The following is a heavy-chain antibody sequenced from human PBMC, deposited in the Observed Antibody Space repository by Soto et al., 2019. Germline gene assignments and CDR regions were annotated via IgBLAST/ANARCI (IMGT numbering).Heavy chain of an antibody. Sequence: GGSLRLSCAASGFTFSSYGMHWVRQAPGKGLEWVAVIWYDGSNKYYADSVKGRFTISRDNSKNTLYLQMNSLGAEDTAVYYCARGSDDFWSGSLTRHYYYGMDVWGQGTTVTAP. CDR3: ARGSDDFWSGSLTRHYYYGMDV. V-gene: IGHV3-33*01. CDR1: GFTFSSYG. CDR2: IWYDGSNK. J-gene: IGHJ6*02. D-gene: IGHD3-3*01.